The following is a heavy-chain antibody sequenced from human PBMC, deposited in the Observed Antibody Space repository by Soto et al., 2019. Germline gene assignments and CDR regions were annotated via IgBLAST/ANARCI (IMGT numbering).Heavy chain of an antibody. V-gene: IGHV3-23*01. J-gene: IGHJ6*03. Sequence: GGSLRLSCAASGFTFSSYAMSWVRQAPGKGLEWASAISGSGGSTYYADSVKGRFTISRDNSKNTLYLQMNSLRAEDTAVYYCAVYCSGGSCPLYYMDVWGKGTTVTVSS. CDR2: ISGSGGST. D-gene: IGHD2-15*01. CDR3: AVYCSGGSCPLYYMDV. CDR1: GFTFSSYA.